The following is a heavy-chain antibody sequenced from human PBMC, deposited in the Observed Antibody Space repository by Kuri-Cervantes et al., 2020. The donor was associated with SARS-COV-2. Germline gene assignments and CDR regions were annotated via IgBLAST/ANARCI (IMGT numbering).Heavy chain of an antibody. CDR3: ARDWGQSRYDFWSGYALGY. CDR2: INPSGGST. CDR1: IYTSMNYG. Sequence: ASVKVSCKAPIYTSMNYGISWVRQAPGQGLEWMGIINPSGGSTSYAQKFQGRVTMTRDTSTSTVYMELSSLRSEDTAVYYCARDWGQSRYDFWSGYALGYWGQGTLVTVSS. V-gene: IGHV1-46*01. D-gene: IGHD3-3*01. J-gene: IGHJ4*02.